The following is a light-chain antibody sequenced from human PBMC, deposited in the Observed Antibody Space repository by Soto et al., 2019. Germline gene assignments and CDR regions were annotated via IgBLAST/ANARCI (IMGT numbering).Light chain of an antibody. J-gene: IGKJ1*01. CDR3: QQYNSYSLT. Sequence: DIQMTQSPSTLSASVGDRVTITCRASQSISSWLAWYQQKPGKAPKLLIYKASSIESGVPSRFSGSGSGIEFTLTISSLQPDDFATYYCQQYNSYSLTFGQGTKVEIK. V-gene: IGKV1-5*03. CDR2: KAS. CDR1: QSISSW.